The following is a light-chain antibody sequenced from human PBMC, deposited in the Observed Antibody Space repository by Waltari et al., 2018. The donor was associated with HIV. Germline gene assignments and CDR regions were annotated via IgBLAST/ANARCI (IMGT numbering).Light chain of an antibody. Sequence: SALTQPLSPSGSPGHSVAIPWPGSSSDVGGANAASWHQQHPGKPPKLLIYAANKRPSGVPDRFSGSKSGNTASLTVSGLQVDDEADYYCSSFSDNNRIVFGTGTRVTVL. CDR1: SSDVGGANA. J-gene: IGLJ1*01. CDR3: SSFSDNNRIV. CDR2: AAN. V-gene: IGLV2-8*01.